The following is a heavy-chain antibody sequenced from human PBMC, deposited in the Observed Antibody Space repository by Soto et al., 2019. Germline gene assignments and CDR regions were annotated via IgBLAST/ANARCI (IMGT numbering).Heavy chain of an antibody. CDR1: GFTFTSSA. CDR3: AAVRSSSWYPDDFDI. D-gene: IGHD6-13*01. Sequence: SVKVSCKASGFTFTSSAVQWVRQARGQRLEWIGWIVVGSGNTNYAQKFQERVTITRDMSTSTAYMEMSSLRSEDTAVYYCAAVRSSSWYPDDFDIWGQGTMVTVSS. CDR2: IVVGSGNT. J-gene: IGHJ3*02. V-gene: IGHV1-58*01.